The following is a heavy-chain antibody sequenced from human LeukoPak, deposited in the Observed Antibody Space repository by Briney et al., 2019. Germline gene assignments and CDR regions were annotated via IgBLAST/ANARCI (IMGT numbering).Heavy chain of an antibody. J-gene: IGHJ4*02. CDR3: ARLSGYGVDY. D-gene: IGHD3-22*01. CDR1: GGSFSGYY. Sequence: SETLSLTCAVYGGSFSGYYWSWIRQPPGKRLEWIGEINHSGSTNYNPSLKSRVTISVDTSKNQFSLNLSSVTAADTAVYYCARLSGYGVDYWGQGTLVTVSS. CDR2: INHSGST. V-gene: IGHV4-34*01.